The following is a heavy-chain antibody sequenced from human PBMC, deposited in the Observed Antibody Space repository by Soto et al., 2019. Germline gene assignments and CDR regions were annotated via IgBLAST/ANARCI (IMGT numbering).Heavy chain of an antibody. D-gene: IGHD2-2*01. Sequence: LSLSCAASGFTLSSYDMHWFNQAPGKGLEGVAVISYDRSNKYYADSVKGRFTISRDNSKNTLYLQMNSLRAEDTAVYYCVRDVGYCSSTRRLVVYLGRASLVTVSS. CDR3: VRDVGYCSSTRRLVVY. J-gene: IGHJ4*02. V-gene: IGHV3-30*03. CDR1: GFTLSSYD. CDR2: ISYDRSNK.